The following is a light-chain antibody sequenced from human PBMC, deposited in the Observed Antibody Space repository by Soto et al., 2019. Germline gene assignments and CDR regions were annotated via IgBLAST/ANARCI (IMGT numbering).Light chain of an antibody. CDR1: QSISSY. CDR2: AAS. J-gene: IGKJ1*01. CDR3: KQSYSTPRT. V-gene: IGKV1-39*01. Sequence: DIQMTQSRSSMSSSVGDRFTITFRASQSISSYLNWYQQKPGKAPKLLIYAASSLQSGVQSRFSGSGSGTDFTLTISSMQNEDFENYYCKQSYSTPRTCGQGTKGDIK.